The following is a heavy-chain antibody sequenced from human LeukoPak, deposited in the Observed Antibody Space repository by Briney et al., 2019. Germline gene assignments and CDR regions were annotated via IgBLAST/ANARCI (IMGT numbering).Heavy chain of an antibody. Sequence: GGSLRLSCVASGLAFSSYSMHWVRQAPGKGLEWVGVISYDGSDEYYADSVKGRFTISRDNSKNTVYLQMNSLRADDTAVYYCARDFTPEWFDIHWGQGTLVTVS. D-gene: IGHD3-3*01. CDR1: GLAFSSYS. J-gene: IGHJ4*02. CDR3: ARDFTPEWFDIH. CDR2: ISYDGSDE. V-gene: IGHV3-30*04.